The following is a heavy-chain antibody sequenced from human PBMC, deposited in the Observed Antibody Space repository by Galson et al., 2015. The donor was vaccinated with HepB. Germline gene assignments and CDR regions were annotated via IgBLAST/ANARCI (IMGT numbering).Heavy chain of an antibody. CDR2: IKQDGSEK. D-gene: IGHD3-3*01. J-gene: IGHJ4*02. CDR3: AREEDFWSGYYLC. CDR1: GFTFSSYW. Sequence: SLRLSCAASGFTFSSYWMSWVRQAPGKGLEWVANIKQDGSEKYYVDSVKGRFTISRDNAKNSLYLQMNSLRAEDTAVYYCAREEDFWSGYYLCWGQGTLVTVSS. V-gene: IGHV3-7*03.